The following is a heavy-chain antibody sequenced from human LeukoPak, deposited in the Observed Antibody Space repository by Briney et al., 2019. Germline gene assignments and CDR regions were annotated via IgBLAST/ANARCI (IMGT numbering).Heavy chain of an antibody. CDR1: GYTFTGYY. D-gene: IGHD2-2*02. CDR3: ARDAQDIVVVPAAIPTRYYYGMDV. J-gene: IGHJ6*02. Sequence: ASVKVSCKASGYTFTGYYMHWVRQAPGQGLEWMGWINPNSGGTNYAQKFQGRVTMTRDTSISTAYMERSRLRSDDTAVYYCARDAQDIVVVPAAIPTRYYYGMDVWGQGTTVTVSS. CDR2: INPNSGGT. V-gene: IGHV1-2*02.